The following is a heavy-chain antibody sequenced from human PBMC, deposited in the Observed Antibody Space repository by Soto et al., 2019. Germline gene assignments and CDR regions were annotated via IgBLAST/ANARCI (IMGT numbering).Heavy chain of an antibody. D-gene: IGHD3-3*01. Sequence: GSSLKVSCKASGYPFTNYVISWVRQAPGQGLEWMGWISTYNGNTNYAQKLQGRVTMAADTSTSTAYMELRSLRSDDTAVYYCARDHLHCRPILDSNWFDPWSQGTLVTVAS. CDR1: GYPFTNYV. V-gene: IGHV1-18*01. CDR3: ARDHLHCRPILDSNWFDP. J-gene: IGHJ5*02. CDR2: ISTYNGNT.